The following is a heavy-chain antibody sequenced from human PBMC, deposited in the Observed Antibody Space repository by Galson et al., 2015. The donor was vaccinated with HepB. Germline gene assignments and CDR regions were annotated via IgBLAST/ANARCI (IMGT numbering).Heavy chain of an antibody. D-gene: IGHD4-23*01. CDR2: ISYDGSNK. CDR1: GFTFSSYA. CDR3: ARALYDYGGNSYFDY. V-gene: IGHV3-30-3*01. J-gene: IGHJ4*02. Sequence: SLRLSCAASGFTFSSYAMHWVRQAPGKGLEWVAVISYDGSNKYYADSVKGRFTISRDNSKNTLYLQMNSLRAEDTAVYYCARALYDYGGNSYFDYWGQGTLVTVSS.